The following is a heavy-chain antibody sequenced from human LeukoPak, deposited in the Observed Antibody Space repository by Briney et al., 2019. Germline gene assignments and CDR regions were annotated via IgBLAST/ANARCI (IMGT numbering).Heavy chain of an antibody. CDR3: AKAYYDSSGYYPHAFDI. D-gene: IGHD3-22*01. CDR2: ISGSGGST. V-gene: IGHV3-23*01. CDR1: GFTFSSYA. J-gene: IGHJ3*02. Sequence: PGGSLRLSCAASGFTFSSYAMSWVRQAPGKGLEWVSAISGSGGSTYYADSVKGRFTISRDNSKNTLYLQMNSLRAEDTAVYYCAKAYYDSSGYYPHAFDIWGQGTMVTVSS.